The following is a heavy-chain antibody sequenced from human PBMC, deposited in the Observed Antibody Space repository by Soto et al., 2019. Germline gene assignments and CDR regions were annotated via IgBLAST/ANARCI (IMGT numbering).Heavy chain of an antibody. D-gene: IGHD5-12*01. V-gene: IGHV4-30-2*01. J-gene: IGHJ6*02. Sequence: QLQLQESGSGLVKPSQTLSLTCAVSGGSISSGGYSWSWIRQPPGKGLEWIGYIYHSGSTYYNPSRKSRCTISVDRSKNKFCLKLSSVTAADTAVYYCAREGGYGDYYYYGMDVWGQGTTVTVSS. CDR3: AREGGYGDYYYYGMDV. CDR2: IYHSGST. CDR1: GGSISSGGYS.